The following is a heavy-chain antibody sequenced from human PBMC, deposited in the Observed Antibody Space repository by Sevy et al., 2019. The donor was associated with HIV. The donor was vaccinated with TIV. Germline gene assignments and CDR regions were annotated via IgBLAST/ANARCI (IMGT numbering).Heavy chain of an antibody. Sequence: SETLSLTCTVSDDSINTYYWSWIRQPPGKGLEWIGYVSHSGNTNYNPSLKSRVSMSVDTSTNQFSLKVKSVTAADTAVYYCARLRWDLVVVPGATPGCYFDSWGQGTLVTVS. D-gene: IGHD2-2*02. CDR1: DDSINTYY. V-gene: IGHV4-59*08. CDR3: ARLRWDLVVVPGATPGCYFDS. J-gene: IGHJ4*02. CDR2: VSHSGNT.